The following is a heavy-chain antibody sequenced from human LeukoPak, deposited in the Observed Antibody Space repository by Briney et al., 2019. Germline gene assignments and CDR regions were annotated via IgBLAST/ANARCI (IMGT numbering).Heavy chain of an antibody. V-gene: IGHV4-59*01. CDR3: ATYSNDFWSGQHFFDF. J-gene: IGHJ4*02. CDR2: ISYSGSI. Sequence: SETLSLTCTVSGASMSTYYWSWIRQPPGKGLEWIGYISYSGSINFNPSLKSRVTISVDTSKNQFSLRLNSVTAADTAVFYCATYSNDFWSGQHFFDFWGQGILVTVSS. CDR1: GASMSTYY. D-gene: IGHD3-3*01.